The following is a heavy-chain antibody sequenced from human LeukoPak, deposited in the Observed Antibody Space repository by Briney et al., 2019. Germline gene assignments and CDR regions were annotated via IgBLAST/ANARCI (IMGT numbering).Heavy chain of an antibody. J-gene: IGHJ6*02. CDR2: ISYDGSNK. D-gene: IGHD6-19*01. V-gene: IGHV3-30*18. CDR3: AKDRGSSGGDYYYGMDV. CDR1: GFTFSSYG. Sequence: PGGSLRLSCAASGFTFSSYGMHWVRQAPGKGLEWVAVISYDGSNKYYADSVKGRFTISRDNSKNTLYLQMNSLRAEDTAVYYCAKDRGSSGGDYYYGMDVWGQGTTVTVSS.